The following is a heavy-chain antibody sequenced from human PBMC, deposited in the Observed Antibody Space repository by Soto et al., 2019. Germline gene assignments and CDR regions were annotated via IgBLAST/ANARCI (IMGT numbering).Heavy chain of an antibody. Sequence: PSETLSLTCAVSGYSISSGYYWGRIRQPPGKGLEWIGSIYHSGSTYYNPSLKSRVTISVDTSKNQFSLKLGSVTAADTAVYYCAREDYDYGDSGDIWGQGTMV. J-gene: IGHJ3*02. V-gene: IGHV4-38-2*02. CDR2: IYHSGST. CDR1: GYSISSGYY. CDR3: AREDYDYGDSGDI. D-gene: IGHD4-17*01.